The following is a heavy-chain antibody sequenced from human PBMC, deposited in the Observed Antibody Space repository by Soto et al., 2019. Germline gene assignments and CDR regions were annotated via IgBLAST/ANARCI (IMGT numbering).Heavy chain of an antibody. Sequence: ESGPTLVNPTQTLTLTCSLSGFSITSSGVAVGWIRQPPGKALEWLALIYWDDDKRYSASLKSRLTITKDTSKNQVVLTMTNMDPVDTATYCCAHSRILDYWGPGTLVTVSS. V-gene: IGHV2-5*02. CDR2: IYWDDDK. CDR1: GFSITSSGVA. CDR3: AHSRILDY. D-gene: IGHD3-3*01. J-gene: IGHJ4*02.